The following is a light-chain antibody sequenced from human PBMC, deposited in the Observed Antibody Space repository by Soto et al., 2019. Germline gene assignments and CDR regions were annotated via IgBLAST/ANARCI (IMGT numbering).Light chain of an antibody. CDR1: QSVSSY. CDR2: DAS. Sequence: TVLTQSPGTLSLSPGERATLSCRASQSVSSYLAWYQQKPGQAPRLLIYDASTRATGIPARFSGSGSGTEFTLTISSLQSEDFAVYYCQQYNNWPRTFGQGTKVDI. CDR3: QQYNNWPRT. V-gene: IGKV3-15*01. J-gene: IGKJ1*01.